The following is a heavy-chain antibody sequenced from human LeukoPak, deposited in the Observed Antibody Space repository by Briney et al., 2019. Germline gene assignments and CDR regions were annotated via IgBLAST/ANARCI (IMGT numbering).Heavy chain of an antibody. Sequence: ASVKVSCKASGYTFTGYYMHWVRQAPGQGLEWMGWINPNSGGTNYAQKFQGRVTMTRDTSISTAYMELSSLRSEDTAVYYCARVDQLGYCSGGSCPTYFDYWGQGTLVTVSS. CDR2: INPNSGGT. J-gene: IGHJ4*02. CDR3: ARVDQLGYCSGGSCPTYFDY. CDR1: GYTFTGYY. V-gene: IGHV1-2*02. D-gene: IGHD2-15*01.